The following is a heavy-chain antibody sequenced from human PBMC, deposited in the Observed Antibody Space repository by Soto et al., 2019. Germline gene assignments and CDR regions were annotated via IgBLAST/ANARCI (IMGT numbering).Heavy chain of an antibody. CDR3: AIPGRTNVYYYSSMDF. CDR2: IIPIFGTA. J-gene: IGHJ6*02. Sequence: GASEKVSCKASAGTFSSHAISWVRQAPGQGLEWVGGIIPIFGTANYAQKLQGPVTITANESTSTANIELSSLRSEDTAMYYCAIPGRTNVYYYSSMDFWGQGTTVTVSS. CDR1: AGTFSSHA. V-gene: IGHV1-69*13. D-gene: IGHD2-2*01.